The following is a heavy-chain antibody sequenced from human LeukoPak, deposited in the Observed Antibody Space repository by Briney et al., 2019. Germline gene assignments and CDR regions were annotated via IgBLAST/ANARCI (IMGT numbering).Heavy chain of an antibody. CDR2: MWYDGSNK. J-gene: IGHJ6*02. D-gene: IGHD2-2*01. Sequence: GRSLRLSCAASGFTFSSYGMHWVRQAPGKGLEWVAVMWYDGSNKYYADSVKGRFTISRDNSKNTLYLQMNSLRAEDTAVYYCARDTVPAATHYYYGMDVWGQGTTVTVSS. CDR3: ARDTVPAATHYYYGMDV. CDR1: GFTFSSYG. V-gene: IGHV3-33*01.